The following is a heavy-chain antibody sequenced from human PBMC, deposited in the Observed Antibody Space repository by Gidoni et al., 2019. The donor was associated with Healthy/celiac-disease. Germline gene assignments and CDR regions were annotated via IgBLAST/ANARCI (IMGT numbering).Heavy chain of an antibody. CDR1: GGSISSSNW. CDR2: IYHSGNP. CDR3: ARVGVAGPLDY. V-gene: IGHV4-4*02. D-gene: IGHD3-3*01. J-gene: IGHJ4*02. Sequence: QVQLQESGPGLVKPSGNLSLPAAVSGGSISSSNWWSWVRQPPGKGLEWIGEIYHSGNPNYNPSLKSRVTISVDTSKNQFSLKLSSVTAADTAVYYCARVGVAGPLDYWGQGTLVTVSS.